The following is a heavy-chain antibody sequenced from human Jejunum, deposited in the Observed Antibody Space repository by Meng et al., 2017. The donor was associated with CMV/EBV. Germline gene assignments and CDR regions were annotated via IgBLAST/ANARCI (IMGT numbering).Heavy chain of an antibody. CDR1: GFPFSTYH. D-gene: IGHD1-26*01. CDR3: ARGGSYSPDY. CDR2: ISSGSGTI. Sequence: CGASGFPFSTYHMNWVRQAPGKGLKWVSYISSGSGTIYYADSVRGRFTVSRDNAKTSLYLQMNSLRAEDTAVYYCARGGSYSPDYWGQGTLVTVSS. J-gene: IGHJ4*02. V-gene: IGHV3-48*04.